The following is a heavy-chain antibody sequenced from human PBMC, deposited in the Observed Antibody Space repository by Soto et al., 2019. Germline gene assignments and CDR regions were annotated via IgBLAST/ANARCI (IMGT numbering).Heavy chain of an antibody. V-gene: IGHV3-23*01. CDR2: ISGSGGST. CDR3: AGGDYYYGMDV. J-gene: IGHJ6*02. CDR1: GFTFSSYA. Sequence: GESLKISCTASGFTFSSYAMSWVRQAPGKGLEWVSAISGSGGSTYYADSVKGRFTISRDNSKNTLYLQMNSLRAEDTAVYYCAGGDYYYGMDVWGQGTTVTVSS.